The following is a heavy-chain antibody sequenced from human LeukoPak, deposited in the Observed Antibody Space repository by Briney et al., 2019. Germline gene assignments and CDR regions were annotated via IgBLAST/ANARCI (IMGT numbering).Heavy chain of an antibody. D-gene: IGHD6-13*01. CDR2: IYHSGST. J-gene: IGHJ6*04. CDR1: GGSISSSNW. V-gene: IGHV4-4*02. Sequence: PSETLSLTCAVSGGSISSSNWWSLVRQPPGKGLEWIGEIYHSGSTNYNPSLKSRVTISVDKSKNQFSLKLSSVTAADTAVYYCARVLGAAAPGYYYYYGMDVWGKGTTVTVSS. CDR3: ARVLGAAAPGYYYYYGMDV.